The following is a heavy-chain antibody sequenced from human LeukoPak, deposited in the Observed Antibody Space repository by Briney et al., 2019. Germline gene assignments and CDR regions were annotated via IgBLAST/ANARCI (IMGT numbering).Heavy chain of an antibody. V-gene: IGHV4-61*02. CDR3: ARGARFGEFPFDY. D-gene: IGHD3-10*01. Sequence: SETLSLTCSVSGDSISSGSYYWSWIRQPAGKGLEWIGRIYASGSTNYNPSLESRVTISVDTSKNQFSLKLSSVTAADTAVYYCARGARFGEFPFDYWGQGTLVTVSS. J-gene: IGHJ4*02. CDR2: IYASGST. CDR1: GDSISSGSYY.